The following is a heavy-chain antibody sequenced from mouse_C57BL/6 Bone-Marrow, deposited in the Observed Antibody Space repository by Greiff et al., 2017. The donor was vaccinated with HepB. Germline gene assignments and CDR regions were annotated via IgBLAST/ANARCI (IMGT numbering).Heavy chain of an antibody. CDR3: ANKGDYGSSYSAWFAY. CDR2: IHPSDSDT. V-gene: IGHV1-74*01. CDR1: GYTFTSYW. Sequence: QVQLKQPGAELVKPGASVKVSCKASGYTFTSYWMHWVKQRPGQGLEWIGRIHPSDSDTNYNQKFKGKATLTVDKSSSTAYMQLSSLTSEDSAVYYCANKGDYGSSYSAWFAYWGQGTLVTVSA. J-gene: IGHJ3*01. D-gene: IGHD1-1*01.